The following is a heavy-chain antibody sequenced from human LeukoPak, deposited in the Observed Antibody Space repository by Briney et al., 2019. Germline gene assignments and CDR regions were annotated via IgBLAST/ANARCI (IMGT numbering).Heavy chain of an antibody. CDR1: GGSFSGYY. V-gene: IGHV4-34*01. CDR3: ARAYDFIDY. J-gene: IGHJ4*02. CDR2: INHSGST. Sequence: SETLSLTCAVYGGSFSGYYWSWIRQPPGKGLEWIGEINHSGSTNYNPSLKSRVTISVDTPKNQFSLKLSSVTAADTAVYYCARAYDFIDYWGQGTLVTVSS. D-gene: IGHD3-16*01.